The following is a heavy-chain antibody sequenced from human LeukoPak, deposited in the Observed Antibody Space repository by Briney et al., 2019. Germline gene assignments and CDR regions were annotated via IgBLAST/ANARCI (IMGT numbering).Heavy chain of an antibody. CDR1: GFTFSSYA. J-gene: IGHJ4*02. CDR3: SKGNSYGYFDY. V-gene: IGHV3-23*01. CDR2: ISGSGGST. Sequence: GSLRLSCAASGFTFSSYAMNWVRQAPGKGLEWVSAISGSGGSTYYADSVKGRFTISRDKSKNTLYLQMNSLRAEDTAVYYCSKGNSYGYFDYWGQGALVTVSS. D-gene: IGHD3-16*01.